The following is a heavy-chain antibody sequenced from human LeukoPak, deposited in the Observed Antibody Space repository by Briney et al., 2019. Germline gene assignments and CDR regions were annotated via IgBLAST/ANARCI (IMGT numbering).Heavy chain of an antibody. V-gene: IGHV4-4*09. CDR1: GGSISSYY. D-gene: IGHD3-16*02. Sequence: SETLSLTCTVSGGSISSYYWSWIRQPPGKGLEWIGYIYTSGSTNCNPSLKSRVTISVDTSKNQFSLKLSSVTAADTAVYYCARSYLKNWFDPWGQGTLVTVSS. CDR2: IYTSGST. CDR3: ARSYLKNWFDP. J-gene: IGHJ5*02.